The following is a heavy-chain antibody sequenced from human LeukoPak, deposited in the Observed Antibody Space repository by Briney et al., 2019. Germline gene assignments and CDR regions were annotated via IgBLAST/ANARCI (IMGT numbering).Heavy chain of an antibody. CDR3: ARTRDCMSINCYRAFDY. D-gene: IGHD2-2*01. CDR2: ISNDGSNT. V-gene: IGHV3-30*01. CDR1: GLTFSDYA. J-gene: IGHJ4*02. Sequence: GGSLRLSCAASGLTFSDYAMHWVRQAPGKGLEWVAVISNDGSNTNYADSVQGRFTISRDNSKNTLFLQVNSLRAEDTAIYYCARTRDCMSINCYRAFDYWGQGTLVIVSS.